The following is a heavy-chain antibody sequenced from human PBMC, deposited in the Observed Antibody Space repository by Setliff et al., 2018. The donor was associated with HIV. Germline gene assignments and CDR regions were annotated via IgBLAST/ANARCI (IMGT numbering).Heavy chain of an antibody. CDR3: ATVVPAAHFDY. Sequence: SETLSLTCAVYGGSFSGYYWSWIRQPPGKGLEWIGEINHSGSTNYNPSLKSRVTISVDTSKNQFSLKLSSVTAADTAVYYCATVVPAAHFDYWGQGTLVTVSS. J-gene: IGHJ4*02. CDR2: INHSGST. D-gene: IGHD2-2*01. V-gene: IGHV4-34*01. CDR1: GGSFSGYY.